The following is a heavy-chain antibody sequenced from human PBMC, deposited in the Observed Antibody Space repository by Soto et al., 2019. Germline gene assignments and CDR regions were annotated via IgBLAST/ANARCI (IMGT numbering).Heavy chain of an antibody. V-gene: IGHV2-5*01. CDR3: AHRQGQGQWLVRRQVDWFAP. CDR1: GFSRSTSGVG. CDR2: IYWNGDK. J-gene: IGHJ5*02. Sequence: QITLKESGPTLVKPTQTLTLTCTFSGFSRSTSGVGVAWIRQPPGKALEGLALIYWNGDKRYSPSLKSRLTITKDTSKNQVVLTMTNMDPVDTATYYCAHRQGQGQWLVRRQVDWFAPWGQGTMVTVSS. D-gene: IGHD6-19*01.